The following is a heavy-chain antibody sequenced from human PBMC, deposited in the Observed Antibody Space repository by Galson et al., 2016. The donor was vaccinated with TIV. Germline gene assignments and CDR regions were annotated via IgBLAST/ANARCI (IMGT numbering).Heavy chain of an antibody. CDR2: ISASNGDT. CDR1: GYTFGDYG. V-gene: IGHV1-18*04. CDR3: ARESDCSSGTCYSRAFDD. D-gene: IGHD2-2*02. J-gene: IGHJ4*02. Sequence: SVKVSCKASGYTFGDYGISWMRQAPGQGLEWVGWISASNGDTNYARKFQGGIPMTKDTFTSTVFMELRSLRSEATAVFYCARESDCSSGTCYSRAFDDWGQGTPVTVSS.